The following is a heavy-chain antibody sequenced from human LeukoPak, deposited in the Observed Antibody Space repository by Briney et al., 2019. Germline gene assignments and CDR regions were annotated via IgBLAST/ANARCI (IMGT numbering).Heavy chain of an antibody. Sequence: SETLSLTCTVSGGSISSYYWSWIRQPPGKGLEWIGFIYGDGSTKYNPSLKSRVTMSVDTSKNQFSLKLSSVTAADTAVYYCARDRVEMATIWAYYFDYWGQGTLVTVSS. CDR3: ARDRVEMATIWAYYFDY. CDR1: GGSISSYY. V-gene: IGHV4-59*12. J-gene: IGHJ4*02. CDR2: IYGDGST. D-gene: IGHD5-24*01.